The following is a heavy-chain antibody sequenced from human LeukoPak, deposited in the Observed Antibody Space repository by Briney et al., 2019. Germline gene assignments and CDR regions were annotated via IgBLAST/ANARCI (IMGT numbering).Heavy chain of an antibody. CDR2: IYVGDSDT. D-gene: IGHD3-16*01. CDR1: GNSFTTHW. J-gene: IGHJ6*03. V-gene: IGHV5-51*01. Sequence: GESLKVSCKGSGNSFTTHWIGWVRQQPGKGLEWMGIIYVGDSDTRYSPAFQGQVAISADKSISTAYLQWSSLKASDTAMYYCARLASVSWGIYPRYMDVWGKGTKVTVSS. CDR3: ARLASVSWGIYPRYMDV.